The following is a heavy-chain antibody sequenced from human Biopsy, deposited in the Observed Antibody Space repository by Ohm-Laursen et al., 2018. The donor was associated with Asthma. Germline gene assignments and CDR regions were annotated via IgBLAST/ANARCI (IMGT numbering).Heavy chain of an antibody. Sequence: QTLSLTCTVSYGYITSCGYYWTWIRQHPGKGLEWIGFIYYSGSTYYNPSLKSRVSISIDTSKNQISLKLSSVTAADTAVYYCARAQDYYDSRGYYRSFDYWGQGTLVTVSS. J-gene: IGHJ4*02. CDR1: YGYITSCGYY. CDR2: IYYSGST. V-gene: IGHV4-31*03. CDR3: ARAQDYYDSRGYYRSFDY. D-gene: IGHD3-22*01.